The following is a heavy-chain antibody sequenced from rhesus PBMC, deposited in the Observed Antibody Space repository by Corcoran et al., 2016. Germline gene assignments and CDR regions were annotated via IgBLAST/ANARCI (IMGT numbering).Heavy chain of an antibody. Sequence: QLQLQELGPGLVKPSETLSVTCAVSGGSISSSYWSWIRQAPGKGREWIGYIYGGASSTTCSPPLKCQGTMSEDTSKNHLPLKRGSVAAAGTAVDCGESEDGGDVWGPGVLVTVSS. V-gene: IGHV4-169*02. CDR3: ESEDGGDV. CDR2: IYGGASST. CDR1: GGSISSSY. J-gene: IGHJ5-1*01.